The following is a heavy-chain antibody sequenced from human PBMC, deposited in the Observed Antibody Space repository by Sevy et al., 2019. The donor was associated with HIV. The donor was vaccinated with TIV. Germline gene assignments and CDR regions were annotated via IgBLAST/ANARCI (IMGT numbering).Heavy chain of an antibody. CDR1: GITFSDYY. D-gene: IGHD5-18*01. CDR2: ISSSGTTI. J-gene: IGHJ5*02. Sequence: GGSLRLSCAASGITFSDYYMSWIRQAPGKGLEWISYISSSGTTIYYADSVKGRFTISRYDAKSSLFLQMNSLRAEDTAVYHCAREDPQTFSYGYSLGGFDPWGRGTLVTVSS. CDR3: AREDPQTFSYGYSLGGFDP. V-gene: IGHV3-11*01.